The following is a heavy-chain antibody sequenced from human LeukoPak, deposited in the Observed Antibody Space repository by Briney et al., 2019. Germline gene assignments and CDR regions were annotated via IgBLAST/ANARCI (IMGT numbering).Heavy chain of an antibody. CDR2: IYYSGST. Sequence: ASETLSLTCTVSGGSISSGGYYWSWIRQHPGKGLEWIGYIYYSGSTNYNPSLKSRVTISVDTSRNQFSLKLSSVTAADTAVYNCARSPGPGDGMDVWGQGTTVTVSS. J-gene: IGHJ6*02. V-gene: IGHV4-61*08. D-gene: IGHD2-8*02. CDR1: GGSISSGGYY. CDR3: ARSPGPGDGMDV.